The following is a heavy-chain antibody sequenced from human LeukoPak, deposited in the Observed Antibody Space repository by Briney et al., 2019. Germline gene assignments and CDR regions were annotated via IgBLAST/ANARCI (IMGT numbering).Heavy chain of an antibody. Sequence: VASVTVSFTASGYTFTIYGISWVRQAPGQGGEWMGWISAYNGNTNYAQKLQGRVTMTTDTSTSTAYMELRSLRSDDTAVYYCARDRSSGYDYGIRGAFDDWGQGTLVTVSS. CDR2: ISAYNGNT. D-gene: IGHD5-12*01. V-gene: IGHV1-18*01. J-gene: IGHJ4*02. CDR1: GYTFTIYG. CDR3: ARDRSSGYDYGIRGAFDD.